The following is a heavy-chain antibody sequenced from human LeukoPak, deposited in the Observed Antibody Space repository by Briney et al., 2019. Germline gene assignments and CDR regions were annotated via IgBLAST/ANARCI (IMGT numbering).Heavy chain of an antibody. CDR2: INPNGGAP. CDR1: GYTFTSYG. V-gene: IGHV1-2*02. CDR3: ARGGLAVAGKTLFHFDK. Sequence: GASVKVSCKASGYTFTSYGVSWVRQAPGQGLEYMGWINPNGGAPNYAQRFKGRVTLTKDTSINTVYMEMTGLTSDDTAIFYCARGGLAVAGKTLFHFDKWGQGTLVTVSS. D-gene: IGHD6-19*01. J-gene: IGHJ4*02.